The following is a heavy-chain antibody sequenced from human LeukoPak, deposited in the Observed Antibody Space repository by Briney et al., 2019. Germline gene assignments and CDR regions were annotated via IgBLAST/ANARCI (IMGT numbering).Heavy chain of an antibody. CDR2: INWNGGST. Sequence: GGSLRLSCAASGFTFDDYGMSWVRQAPGKGLEWVSGINWNGGSTGYADSVKGRFTISRDNSKNTLYLQMNSLRAEDTAVYYCAQSRRYSSGWYWFDPWGQGTLVTVSS. CDR3: AQSRRYSSGWYWFDP. J-gene: IGHJ5*02. CDR1: GFTFDDYG. D-gene: IGHD6-19*01. V-gene: IGHV3-20*04.